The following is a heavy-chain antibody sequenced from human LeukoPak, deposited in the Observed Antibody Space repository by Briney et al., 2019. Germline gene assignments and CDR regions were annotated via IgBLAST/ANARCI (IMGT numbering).Heavy chain of an antibody. V-gene: IGHV3-21*01. CDR3: ARDQGRYCSGGSCSLDY. J-gene: IGHJ4*02. CDR1: GFTFSSYG. Sequence: GGSLRLSCAASGFTFSSYGMHWVRQAPGKGLEWVSSISGSSSYIYYADSLKGRFTISRHNAKNSLYLQMNSLRAEDTAVYYCARDQGRYCSGGSCSLDYWGQGTLVTVSS. D-gene: IGHD2-15*01. CDR2: ISGSSSYI.